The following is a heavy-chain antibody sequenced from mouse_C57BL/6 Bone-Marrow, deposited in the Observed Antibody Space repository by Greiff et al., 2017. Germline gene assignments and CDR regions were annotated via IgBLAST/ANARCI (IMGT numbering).Heavy chain of an antibody. J-gene: IGHJ4*01. Sequence: QVQLKASDAELVKPGASVKISCKVSGYTFTDHTIHWMKQRPDQGPEWIGYIYSRDGSTKYNEKFKGKATLTADKSSSTAYMQLNSLTSEDSAVYFCARGGLYYGSSPLAMNYWRQGTSDTVSS. V-gene: IGHV1-78*01. CDR1: GYTFTDHT. D-gene: IGHD1-1*01. CDR3: ARGGLYYGSSPLAMNY. CDR2: IYSRDGST.